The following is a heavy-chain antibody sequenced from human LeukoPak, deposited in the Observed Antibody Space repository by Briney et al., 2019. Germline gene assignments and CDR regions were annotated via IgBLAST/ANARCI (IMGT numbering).Heavy chain of an antibody. CDR2: ISYSGSYE. J-gene: IGHJ3*01. D-gene: IGHD5-24*01. Sequence: GGSLRLPCAASGFTFSSYGMHWVRQAPGKGLEWVSVISYSGSYEHYADSVKGRFTISRDNSRDMLFLQMDRLRPEDTAVYYCANLVGSVGWLQLRGAFDVWGQGTMVTVSS. V-gene: IGHV3-30*18. CDR3: ANLVGSVGWLQLRGAFDV. CDR1: GFTFSSYG.